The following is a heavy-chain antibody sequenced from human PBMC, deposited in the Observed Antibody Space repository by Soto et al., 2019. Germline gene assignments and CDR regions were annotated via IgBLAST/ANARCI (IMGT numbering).Heavy chain of an antibody. J-gene: IGHJ6*02. CDR3: ARIEGSSLTTLMDV. CDR2: IYYSGST. V-gene: IGHV4-39*01. CDR1: GGSISSSSYY. D-gene: IGHD4-17*01. Sequence: PSETLSLTCTVSGGSISSSSYYWGWIRQPPGKGLEWIGSIYYSGSTYYNPSLKSRVTISVDTSKDQFSLKLSSVTAADTAVYYCARIEGSSLTTLMDVWGQGTTVTVSS.